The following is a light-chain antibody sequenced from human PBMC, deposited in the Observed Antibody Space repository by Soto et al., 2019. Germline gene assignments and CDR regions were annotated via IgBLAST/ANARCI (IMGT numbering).Light chain of an antibody. CDR1: QSVSSD. V-gene: IGKV3-15*01. Sequence: EIVMTQSPATLSVSPGERATLSCRASQSVSSDLAWYQHKPGQAPRLLIYGASTRATGTPARFSGSGSGTEFSLSISSLQSEDFAVYYCLQYNDWPPKQYTFGQGTKLELK. CDR3: LQYNDWPPKQYT. CDR2: GAS. J-gene: IGKJ2*01.